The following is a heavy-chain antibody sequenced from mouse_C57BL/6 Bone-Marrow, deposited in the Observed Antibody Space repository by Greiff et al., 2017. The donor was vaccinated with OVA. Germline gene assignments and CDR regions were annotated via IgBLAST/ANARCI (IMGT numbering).Heavy chain of an antibody. CDR1: GFTFSSYA. CDR3: VREYYGSNYGY. CDR2: ISDGGSYT. Sequence: EVKVVESGGGLVKPGGSLKLSCAASGFTFSSYAMNWVRQTPGKRLEWVATISDGGSYTNYTDKVKGRATLSRDNAKTTRSLQRIHLKSEDTAMYYCVREYYGSNYGYWGQGTTLTVSS. J-gene: IGHJ2*01. V-gene: IGHV5-4*01. D-gene: IGHD1-1*01.